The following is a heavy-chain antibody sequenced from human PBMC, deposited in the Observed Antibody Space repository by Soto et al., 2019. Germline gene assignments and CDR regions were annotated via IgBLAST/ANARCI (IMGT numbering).Heavy chain of an antibody. V-gene: IGHV4-30-4*01. Sequence: SETLSLTCTVSGGSISSGDYYWSWIRQPPGKGLEWIGYIYYSGSTYYNPSLKSRVTISVDTPKNQFSLKLSSVTAADTAVYYCARYSYGYFDDWGQGTRVTVAS. J-gene: IGHJ4*02. D-gene: IGHD5-18*01. CDR3: ARYSYGYFDD. CDR1: GGSISSGDYY. CDR2: IYYSGST.